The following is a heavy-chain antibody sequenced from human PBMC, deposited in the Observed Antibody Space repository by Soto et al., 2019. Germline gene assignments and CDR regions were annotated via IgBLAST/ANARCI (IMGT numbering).Heavy chain of an antibody. D-gene: IGHD3-9*01. CDR3: ARGDYDILTGYYPDYYGMDV. CDR1: GFNFSSYA. V-gene: IGHV3-30-3*01. CDR2: ISYDGSNK. J-gene: IGHJ6*02. Sequence: GGSLRLSCAASGFNFSSYAMHWVRQAPDKGLEWVAVISYDGSNKYYADSVKGRFTISRDNSKNTLYLQMNSLRAEDTAVYYCARGDYDILTGYYPDYYGMDVWGQGTTVTVSS.